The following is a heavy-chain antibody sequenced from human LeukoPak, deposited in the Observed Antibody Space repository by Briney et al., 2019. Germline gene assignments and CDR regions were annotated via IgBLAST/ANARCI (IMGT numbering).Heavy chain of an antibody. CDR3: AGGDPPLGMDV. D-gene: IGHD4-17*01. V-gene: IGHV4-31*03. J-gene: IGHJ6*02. CDR1: GGSISSGGYY. Sequence: SETLSLTCTVSGGSISSGGYYWSWIRQHPGKGLEWIGYIYYSGSTYYNPSLKSRVTISVDTSKNRFSLKLSSVTAADTAVYYCAGGDPPLGMDVWGQGTTVTVSS. CDR2: IYYSGST.